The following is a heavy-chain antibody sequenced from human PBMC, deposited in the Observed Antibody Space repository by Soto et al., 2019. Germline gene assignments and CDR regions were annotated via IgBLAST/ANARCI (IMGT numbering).Heavy chain of an antibody. D-gene: IGHD3-9*01. CDR3: ARTVLGPDLLADSFVDYYYYMDV. Sequence: PSETLSLTCTVSGGSISSSDFYWGWLRQPPGKGLDFIGSMYYSGTTSYNPSLKNRVTFSADTSRGQFSLRLNSVTAADTAVYYCARTVLGPDLLADSFVDYYYYMDVWGQGTTVTVSS. V-gene: IGHV4-39*01. J-gene: IGHJ6*03. CDR2: MYYSGTT. CDR1: GGSISSSDFY.